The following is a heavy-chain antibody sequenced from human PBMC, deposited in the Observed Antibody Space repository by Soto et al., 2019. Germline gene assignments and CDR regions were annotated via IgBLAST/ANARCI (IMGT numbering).Heavy chain of an antibody. CDR1: GFPFSNYA. D-gene: IGHD3-22*01. CDR3: AKGVGFGSSGHFDY. V-gene: IGHV3-23*01. CDR2: ISGSGGST. J-gene: IGHJ4*02. Sequence: SLRLSCAASGFPFSNYALTWVRQAPGKGLEWVSAISGSGGSTYYADSVKGRFSISRDNSKNTVYLQMNSLRAEDTAVYYCAKGVGFGSSGHFDYWGQGTQVT.